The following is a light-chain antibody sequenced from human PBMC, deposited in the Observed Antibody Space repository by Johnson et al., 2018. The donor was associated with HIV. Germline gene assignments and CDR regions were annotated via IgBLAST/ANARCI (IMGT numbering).Light chain of an antibody. CDR1: SSNIGNTY. CDR2: DNN. J-gene: IGLJ1*01. CDR3: GTWDSSLSAGWV. Sequence: QSVLTQPPSVSAAPGQKVTISCSGSSSNIGNTYVSWYQQLPGTAPKLLIYDNNKRPSGIPDRFSGSKSGTSATLGITGLQTGDEADYFCGTWDSSLSAGWVFGTGTKVTVL. V-gene: IGLV1-51*01.